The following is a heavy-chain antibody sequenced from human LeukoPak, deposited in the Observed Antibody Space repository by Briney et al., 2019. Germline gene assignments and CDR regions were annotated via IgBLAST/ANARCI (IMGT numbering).Heavy chain of an antibody. V-gene: IGHV3-11*01. CDR1: GFSLSDYY. Sequence: PGGSLRLSCAASGFSLSDYYMTWLRQAPGKGLEWVSYISGGGNTMYYADSVKGRFTISRDNAKNSLYLQMNSLRAEDTAVYYCARSDYWGQGTLVTVSA. CDR3: ARSDY. J-gene: IGHJ4*02. CDR2: ISGGGNTM.